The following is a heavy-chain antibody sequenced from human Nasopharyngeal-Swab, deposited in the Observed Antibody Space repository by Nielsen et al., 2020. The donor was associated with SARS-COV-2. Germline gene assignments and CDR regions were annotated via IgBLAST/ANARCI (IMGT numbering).Heavy chain of an antibody. V-gene: IGHV3-21*01. CDR1: GFTFSNYS. D-gene: IGHD3-22*01. CDR2: ISSSTSYI. Sequence: GGSLRLSCAASGFTFSNYSMNWVRQAPGKGLEWVSSISSSTSYIYYADSVKGRFTISRDISKNTLYLQMNSLRAEDTAVFYCASTPLDSSGYYYAFHYWGRGTLVTVSS. J-gene: IGHJ4*02. CDR3: ASTPLDSSGYYYAFHY.